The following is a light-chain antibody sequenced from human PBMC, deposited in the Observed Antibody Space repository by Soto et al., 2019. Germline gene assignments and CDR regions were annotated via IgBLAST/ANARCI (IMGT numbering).Light chain of an antibody. J-gene: IGKJ1*01. CDR2: GAS. CDR1: QSVSNN. Sequence: EIVMTHSPATLSGSPGEIATLSVRASQSVSNNLAWYQQKPGQAPRLLIHGASTRATGIPARFSGSGSGTEFTLTISSLQSEDFAVYYCQQYNNWPPWTLGQGTKVDIK. CDR3: QQYNNWPPWT. V-gene: IGKV3-15*01.